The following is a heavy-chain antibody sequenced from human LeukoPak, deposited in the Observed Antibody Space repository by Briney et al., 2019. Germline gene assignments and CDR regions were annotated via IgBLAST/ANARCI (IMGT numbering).Heavy chain of an antibody. D-gene: IGHD3-10*01. V-gene: IGHV4-39*07. J-gene: IGHJ4*02. Sequence: SETLSLTCTVSGGSISSSSYYWGWIRQPPGKGLEWIGSIYYSGSTYYNPSLKSRVTISVDTSKNQFSLKLSSVTAADTAVYYCARYPRGGDYYFDYWGQGTLVTVSS. CDR3: ARYPRGGDYYFDY. CDR2: IYYSGST. CDR1: GGSISSSSYY.